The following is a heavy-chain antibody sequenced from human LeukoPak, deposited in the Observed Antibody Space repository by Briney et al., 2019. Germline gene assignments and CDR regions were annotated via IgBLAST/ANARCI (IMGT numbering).Heavy chain of an antibody. CDR1: GGTFSSYA. D-gene: IGHD5-18*01. CDR2: IIPTFGTA. V-gene: IGHV1-69*01. J-gene: IGHJ4*02. Sequence: ASVKVSCKASGGTFSSYAISWVRQAPGQGLEWMGGIIPTFGTANYAQKFQGRVTITADESTSTAYMELSSLRSEDTAVYYCARGGTKQLWSASDYWGQGTLVTVSS. CDR3: ARGGTKQLWSASDY.